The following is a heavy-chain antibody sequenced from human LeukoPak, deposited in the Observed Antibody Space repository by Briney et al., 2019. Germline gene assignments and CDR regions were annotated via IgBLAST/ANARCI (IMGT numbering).Heavy chain of an antibody. CDR1: GFNFYKFG. D-gene: IGHD4-17*01. V-gene: IGHV3-30*18. J-gene: IGHJ3*02. CDR2: ISSAGCNK. CDR3: VKDPNGVYIGSFDI. Sequence: GGSLRLSCATSGFNFYKFGMNWVRQAPGKGLEWVAAISSAGCNKYYADAVQGRFTISRDNSKNTLYLQMNSLTPEDTAVYFCVKDPNGVYIGSFDIWGRETMGIVS.